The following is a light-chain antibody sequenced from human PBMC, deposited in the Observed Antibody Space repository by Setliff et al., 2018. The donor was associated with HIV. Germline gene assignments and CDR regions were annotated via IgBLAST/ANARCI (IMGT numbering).Light chain of an antibody. CDR2: DVS. CDR1: SSDVGGYNY. V-gene: IGLV2-14*03. J-gene: IGLJ1*01. Sequence: QSVLTQPASVSGSPGQSITISCTGTSSDVGGYNYVSWYQQHPGKAPKLMIYDVSNRPSGVSNRFSGSKSGNTASLTISGLQAEDEADYYCYSYADSYTSLYVFGTGTKV. CDR3: YSYADSYTSLYV.